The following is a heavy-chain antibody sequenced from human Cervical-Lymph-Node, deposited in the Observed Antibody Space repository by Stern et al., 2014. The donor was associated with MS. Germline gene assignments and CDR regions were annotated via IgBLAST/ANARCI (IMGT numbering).Heavy chain of an antibody. Sequence: EVQLVQSGGGLVQPGGSLRLSCAASGFTFSSYSMNWVRQAPGQGLEWVSYISSSSSTIYYADSVKGRFTISRDNAKNSLYLQMNSLRDEDTAVYYCARDHGYSSGWYRGVDYWGQGTLVTVSS. CDR1: GFTFSSYS. V-gene: IGHV3-48*02. CDR2: ISSSSSTI. CDR3: ARDHGYSSGWYRGVDY. D-gene: IGHD6-19*01. J-gene: IGHJ4*02.